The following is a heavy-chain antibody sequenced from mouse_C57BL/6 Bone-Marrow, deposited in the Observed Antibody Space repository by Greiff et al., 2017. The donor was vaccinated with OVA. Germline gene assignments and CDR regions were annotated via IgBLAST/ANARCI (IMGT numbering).Heavy chain of an antibody. V-gene: IGHV1-4*01. Sequence: QVQLQQSGAELARPGASVKMSCKASGYTFTSYTMHWVKQRPGQGLEWIGYINPSSGYTKYNQKFKDKATLTADKSSSTAYMQLSSLTSEDSAVYYCARSGVYYGSSLYYAMDYWGQGTSVTVSS. CDR1: GYTFTSYT. CDR2: INPSSGYT. D-gene: IGHD1-1*01. CDR3: ARSGVYYGSSLYYAMDY. J-gene: IGHJ4*01.